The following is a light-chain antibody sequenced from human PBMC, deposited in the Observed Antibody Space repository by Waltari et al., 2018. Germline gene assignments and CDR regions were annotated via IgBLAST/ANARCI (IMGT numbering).Light chain of an antibody. V-gene: IGLV2-14*01. CDR2: EVT. CDR1: SSDIGCCTY. CDR3: SSYSYSSGTLVI. J-gene: IGLJ2*01. Sequence: QSALTQPASVSGSPGQSITISCTGTSSDIGCCTYVSCSQQHPGKAPELIICEVTNRPAGVCHRFSGSKSANTASLTISALQADDEADYYCSSYSYSSGTLVIFGGGTRLTVL.